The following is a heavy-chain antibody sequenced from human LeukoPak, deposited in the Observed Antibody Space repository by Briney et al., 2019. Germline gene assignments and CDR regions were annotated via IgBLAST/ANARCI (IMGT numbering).Heavy chain of an antibody. CDR3: ASPPAEYCSSTSCYERNYYYHGMDV. CDR1: GGTFSSCA. J-gene: IGHJ6*02. Sequence: ASVKVSCKASGGTFSSCAISWVRQAPGQGLEWMGRIIPIFGIANYAQKFQGRVTITADKSTSTAYMELSSLRSEDTAVYYCASPPAEYCSSTSCYERNYYYHGMDVWGQGTTVTVSS. CDR2: IIPIFGIA. D-gene: IGHD2-2*01. V-gene: IGHV1-69*04.